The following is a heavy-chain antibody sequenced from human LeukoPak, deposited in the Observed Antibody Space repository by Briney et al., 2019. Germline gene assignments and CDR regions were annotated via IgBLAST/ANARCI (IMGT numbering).Heavy chain of an antibody. CDR2: SNAGNGNT. Sequence: ASVKVSCKASGYTFTGYAMHWVRQAPGQRLEWMGWSNAGNGNTNYAQKLQGRVTMTTDTSTSTAYMELRSLRSDDTAVYYCARGRVYGDRTLGYWGQGTLVTVSS. V-gene: IGHV1-3*01. CDR1: GYTFTGYA. J-gene: IGHJ4*02. CDR3: ARGRVYGDRTLGY. D-gene: IGHD4-17*01.